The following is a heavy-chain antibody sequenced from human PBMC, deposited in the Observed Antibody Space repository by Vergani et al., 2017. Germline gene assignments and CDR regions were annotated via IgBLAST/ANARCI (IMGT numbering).Heavy chain of an antibody. CDR2: ISGSGGST. CDR3: ARAEAYSYGYWGVAFDL. V-gene: IGHV3-23*01. Sequence: EVQLLESGGGLVQPGGSLRLSCAASGFTFSSYAMSWVRQAPGKGLEWVSAISGSGGSTYYADSVKGRFTISRDNSKNTLYLQMNSLRAEDTAVYYCARAEAYSYGYWGVAFDLWGQGTMVTVSS. J-gene: IGHJ3*01. CDR1: GFTFSSYA. D-gene: IGHD5-18*01.